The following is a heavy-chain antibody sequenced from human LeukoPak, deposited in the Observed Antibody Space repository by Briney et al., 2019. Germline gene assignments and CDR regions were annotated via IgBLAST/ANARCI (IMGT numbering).Heavy chain of an antibody. V-gene: IGHV4-59*01. CDR3: AREENPQGGGSYFSRYFDL. J-gene: IGHJ2*01. CDR2: IYYSGST. CDR1: GGSISSYY. Sequence: SETLSLTCTVSGGSISSYYWSWIRQPPGKGLEWIGYIYYSGSTNYNPSLKSRVTISVDTSKNQFSLKLSSVTAADTAVYYSAREENPQGGGSYFSRYFDLWGRGTLVTVSS. D-gene: IGHD1-26*01.